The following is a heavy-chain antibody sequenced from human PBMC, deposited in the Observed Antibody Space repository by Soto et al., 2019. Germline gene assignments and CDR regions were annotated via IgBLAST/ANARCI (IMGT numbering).Heavy chain of an antibody. Sequence: QMQLVQSGAEVKKPGSSVRVSCKASGGTFTHFLFSWVRQAPGQGLEYMGNIIPTFDSPKYAQKFQGRITISADKSTDTVYLDLSSLSSDDTALYYCASGWGMTLTATDSWGQGTLVTVSS. V-gene: IGHV1-69*06. CDR2: IIPTFDSP. CDR3: ASGWGMTLTATDS. J-gene: IGHJ5*01. CDR1: GGTFTHFL. D-gene: IGHD2-21*02.